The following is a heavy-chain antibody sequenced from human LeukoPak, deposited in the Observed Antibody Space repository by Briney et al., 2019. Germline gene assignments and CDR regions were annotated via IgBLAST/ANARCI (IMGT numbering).Heavy chain of an antibody. CDR1: GFTFSSYA. Sequence: GGSLRLSCAASGFTFSSYAMSWVRQAPGKGLVWVSRINSDGSSTSYADSVKGRFTISRDNAKNTLYLQMDSLRAEDTAMYYCARGTGSYYSLGYWGQGTLVTVSS. D-gene: IGHD1-26*01. CDR2: INSDGSST. V-gene: IGHV3-74*01. CDR3: ARGTGSYYSLGY. J-gene: IGHJ4*02.